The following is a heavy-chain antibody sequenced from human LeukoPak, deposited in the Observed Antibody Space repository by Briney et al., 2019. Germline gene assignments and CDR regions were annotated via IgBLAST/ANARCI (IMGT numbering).Heavy chain of an antibody. D-gene: IGHD3-22*01. CDR2: IIPIFGTA. J-gene: IGHJ6*02. CDR3: ARVRYDSSGYYYVFYYYYGMDV. V-gene: IGHV1-69*13. CDR1: GGTFSSYA. Sequence: SVKVSCKASGGTFSSYAISWVRQAPGQGLEWMGGIIPIFGTANYAQKFQGRVTITADESTSTAYMELSSLRSEDTAVYYCARVRYDSSGYYYVFYYYYGMDVWGQGTTVTVSS.